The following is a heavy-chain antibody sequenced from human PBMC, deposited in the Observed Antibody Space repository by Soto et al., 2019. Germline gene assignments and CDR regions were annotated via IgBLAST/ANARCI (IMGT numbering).Heavy chain of an antibody. CDR3: ARGEAAAGGGGVDLYYYYGMDV. CDR1: GGTVSRYA. D-gene: IGHD6-13*01. V-gene: IGHV1-69*13. J-gene: IGHJ6*02. CDR2: IIPIFGTA. Sequence: GASVKVSCKASGGTVSRYAISWVRQAPGQGLEWMGGIIPIFGTANYAQKFQGRVTITADESTSTAYMELSSLRSEDTAVYYCARGEAAAGGGGVDLYYYYGMDVWGQGTTVTVSS.